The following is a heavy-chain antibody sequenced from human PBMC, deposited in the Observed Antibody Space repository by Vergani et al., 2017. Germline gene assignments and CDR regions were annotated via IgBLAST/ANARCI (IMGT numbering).Heavy chain of an antibody. Sequence: QVQLQESGPGLVKPSETLSLTCAVSGYSISSGYYWGWIRQPPGKGLEWIGSIYTSGSTNYNPSLKSRVTISVDMSKNQFCLKLSSVTAADTAVYYCAREAARPGVVWFDPWGQGTLVTVSS. CDR1: GYSISSGYY. J-gene: IGHJ5*02. CDR3: AREAARPGVVWFDP. V-gene: IGHV4-38-2*02. D-gene: IGHD3-3*01. CDR2: IYTSGST.